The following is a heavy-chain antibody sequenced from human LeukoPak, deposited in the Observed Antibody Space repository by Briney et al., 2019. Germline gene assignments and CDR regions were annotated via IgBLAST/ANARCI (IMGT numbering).Heavy chain of an antibody. J-gene: IGHJ5*02. D-gene: IGHD2-21*02. CDR2: IYHSGTT. CDR1: GYSISSGY. V-gene: IGHV4-38-2*01. Sequence: SETLSLTCGVSGYSISSGYWAWIRQPPGKVLELIASIYHSGTTYSNPSLQSRVSLSGDTSRNQSSLKLSAVTAADTAVYYCARAPAMTSNWFDPWGQGTLVIVSS. CDR3: ARAPAMTSNWFDP.